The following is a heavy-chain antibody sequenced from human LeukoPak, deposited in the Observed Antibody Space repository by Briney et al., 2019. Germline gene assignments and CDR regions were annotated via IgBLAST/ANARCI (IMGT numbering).Heavy chain of an antibody. D-gene: IGHD3-10*01. Sequence: ASVKVSCKASGYTFTGYYIHWVRQAPGQGLEWMGWINPNSGDTYNAQKFQGRVTMTRDTSISTAYMELSGLRFDDTAMYYCASLGVWFDPWGQGTLVTVSS. J-gene: IGHJ5*02. CDR3: ASLGVWFDP. V-gene: IGHV1-2*02. CDR2: INPNSGDT. CDR1: GYTFTGYY.